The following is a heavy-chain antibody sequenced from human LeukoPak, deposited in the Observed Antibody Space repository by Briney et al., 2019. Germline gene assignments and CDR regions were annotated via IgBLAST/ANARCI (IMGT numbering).Heavy chain of an antibody. J-gene: IGHJ6*02. CDR2: IYYSGST. CDR3: ATNFLNYDFWSGYYRRLPYYYGMDV. D-gene: IGHD3-3*01. V-gene: IGHV4-59*08. Sequence: PSETLSLTCTVSGGSISSYYWSWIRQPPGKGLERIGYIYYSGSTNYNPSLKSRVTISVDTSKNQFSLKLSSVTAADTAVYYCATNFLNYDFWSGYYRRLPYYYGMDVWGQGTTVTVSS. CDR1: GGSISSYY.